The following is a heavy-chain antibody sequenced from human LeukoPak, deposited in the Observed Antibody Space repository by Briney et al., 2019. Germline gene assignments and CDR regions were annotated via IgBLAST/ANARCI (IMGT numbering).Heavy chain of an antibody. CDR1: GDSVSSNSAA. J-gene: IGHJ4*02. CDR2: AYYRSKWYN. Sequence: SQTLSLTFAISGDSVSSNSAAWHWIRQSPSRGLEWLGRAYYRSKWYNEYAVSVRSRITINPDTSKNQFSLQLNSVTPEDTAVYYCARQFGNYMAYWGQGTLVTVSS. CDR3: ARQFGNYMAY. D-gene: IGHD3-16*01. V-gene: IGHV6-1*01.